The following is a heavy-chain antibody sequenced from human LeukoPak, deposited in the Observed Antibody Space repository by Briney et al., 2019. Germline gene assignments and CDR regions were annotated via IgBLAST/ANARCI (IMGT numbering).Heavy chain of an antibody. CDR1: GGSISSHY. CDR2: IYYSGNT. Sequence: PSETLSLTCTVSGGSISSHYWSWIRQPPGKGLEWIGYIYYSGNTNYNSSLKSRVTISVDTSKNQFSLKLSSVTAADTAMYYCGRDQYGGWYSDYWGQGTLVTVSS. V-gene: IGHV4-59*11. CDR3: GRDQYGGWYSDY. D-gene: IGHD6-19*01. J-gene: IGHJ4*02.